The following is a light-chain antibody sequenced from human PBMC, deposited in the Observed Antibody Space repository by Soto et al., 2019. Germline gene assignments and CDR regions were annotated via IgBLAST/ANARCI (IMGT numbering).Light chain of an antibody. J-gene: IGKJ4*01. CDR1: QSVSSN. CDR3: QQYNVWPLT. CDR2: VAS. Sequence: EIVMTQSPATLSVSPGERATLSCRASQSVSSNLAWYQQKPGQTPKLLIYVASTRATGIPARFSGSGSGTKFTLTINSLQSEDFAVYYCQQYNVWPLTFGGGTKVEFK. V-gene: IGKV3-15*01.